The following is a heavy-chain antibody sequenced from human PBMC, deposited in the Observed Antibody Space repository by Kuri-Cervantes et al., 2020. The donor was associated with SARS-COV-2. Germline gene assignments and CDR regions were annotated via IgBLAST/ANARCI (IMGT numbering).Heavy chain of an antibody. V-gene: IGHV3-30-3*01. CDR3: AKDAVGYCSSTSCYLYYMDV. Sequence: GESLKISCAASGFIFSTCAMNWVRQAPGKGLEWVAVISYDGSNKYYADSVKGRFTISRDNSKNTLYLQMNSLRAEDTAVYYCAKDAVGYCSSTSCYLYYMDVWGKGTTVTVSS. D-gene: IGHD2-2*01. J-gene: IGHJ6*03. CDR1: GFIFSTCA. CDR2: ISYDGSNK.